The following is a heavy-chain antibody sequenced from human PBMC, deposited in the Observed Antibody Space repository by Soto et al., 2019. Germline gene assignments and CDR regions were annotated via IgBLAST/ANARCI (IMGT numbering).Heavy chain of an antibody. Sequence: PSETLSLTCTVSGVSISGSRYYWGRIRQPPGRGLEWIGNIYYSGSTYYTPALKSQVTLSVDTSKNQFSLKLSSVTAADTAVYYCAREWRSIAARKYYYCYYGMDVWGQGTTVTVSS. CDR2: IYYSGST. J-gene: IGHJ6*02. CDR1: GVSISGSRYY. CDR3: AREWRSIAARKYYYCYYGMDV. V-gene: IGHV4-39*02. D-gene: IGHD6-6*01.